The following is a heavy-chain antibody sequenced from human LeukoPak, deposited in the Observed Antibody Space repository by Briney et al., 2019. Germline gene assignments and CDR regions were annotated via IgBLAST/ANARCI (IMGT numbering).Heavy chain of an antibody. CDR1: GFTFSSYS. D-gene: IGHD3-10*02. V-gene: IGHV3-21*01. CDR2: ISSSSSYI. J-gene: IGHJ6*04. CDR3: AELGITMIGGV. Sequence: PGGSLRLSCAASGFTFSSYSMNWVRQAPGKGLEWVSSISSSSSYIYYAGSAKGRFTISRDNAKNSLYLQMNSLRAEDTAVYYCAELGITMIGGVWGKGTTVTISS.